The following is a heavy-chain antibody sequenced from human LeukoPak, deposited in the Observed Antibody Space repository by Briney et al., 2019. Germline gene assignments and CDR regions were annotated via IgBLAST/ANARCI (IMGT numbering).Heavy chain of an antibody. J-gene: IGHJ4*02. Sequence: PSETLSLACTVSGGSIGGYYWSWIRQSPGKGLEWIGFIYFSGSTKYNPSLKSRVTISVDTSKNQFSLRLGSVTAADTAVYYCARHGPAAIYGTGPIDFWGQGTLVTVSS. CDR1: GGSIGGYY. CDR2: IYFSGST. V-gene: IGHV4-59*08. D-gene: IGHD2-2*01. CDR3: ARHGPAAIYGTGPIDF.